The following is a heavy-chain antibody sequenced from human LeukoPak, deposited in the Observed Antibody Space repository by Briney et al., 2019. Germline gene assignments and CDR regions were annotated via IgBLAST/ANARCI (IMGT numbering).Heavy chain of an antibody. CDR2: ISGDGGST. V-gene: IGHV3-43*02. Sequence: GGSLRLSCAASGFTFDDYAMHWVRHAPGKGLELVSLISGDGGSTYYADSVKGRFTISRDNSKNSLYLQMNSLRTEDTALYYCAKIPLCSGGSCYEPPDYWGQGTLVTVSS. D-gene: IGHD2-15*01. CDR1: GFTFDDYA. J-gene: IGHJ4*02. CDR3: AKIPLCSGGSCYEPPDY.